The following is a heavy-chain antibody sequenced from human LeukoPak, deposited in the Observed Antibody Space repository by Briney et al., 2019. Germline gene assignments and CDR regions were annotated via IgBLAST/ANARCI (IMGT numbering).Heavy chain of an antibody. CDR3: TRGRRHWYFDL. V-gene: IGHV3-49*04. CDR2: IRSKAYGGTT. CDR1: GVTFGDYA. J-gene: IGHJ2*01. Sequence: PGGSLRLSCTASGVTFGDYAMSWVRQAPGKGLEWVGFIRSKAYGGTTEYAASVKGRFTISRDDSKSIAYLQMNSLKTEDTAVYYCTRGRRHWYFDLWGRGTLVTVSS.